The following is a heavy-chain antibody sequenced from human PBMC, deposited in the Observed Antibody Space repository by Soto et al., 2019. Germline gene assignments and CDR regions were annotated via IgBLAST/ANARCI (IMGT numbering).Heavy chain of an antibody. CDR3: AKENWANPDS. Sequence: PSQTLSLTCAISGESVSTNSATWDWIRQSPSRGLEWLGRTYYRSKWYHDYADSVKGRFTISRDNAKNSLFLQMNDLTVGDTAVYYCAKENWANPDSWGQGTLVTVSS. CDR1: GESVSTNSAT. CDR2: TYYRSKWYH. V-gene: IGHV6-1*01. D-gene: IGHD7-27*01. J-gene: IGHJ4*02.